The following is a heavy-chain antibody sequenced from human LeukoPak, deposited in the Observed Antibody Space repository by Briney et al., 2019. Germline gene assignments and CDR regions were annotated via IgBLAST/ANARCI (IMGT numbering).Heavy chain of an antibody. D-gene: IGHD1-26*01. CDR2: ISAYNGQT. Sequence: GASVKVSCKASGYTFTTYGISWARQAPGQGLEWMGWISAYNGQTNHTHNLQGRVSMTIDTSTSTAYMELRSLRSDDTAVYYCARCGGSYYVHRWFDPWGQGTLVTVSS. J-gene: IGHJ5*02. V-gene: IGHV1-18*01. CDR3: ARCGGSYYVHRWFDP. CDR1: GYTFTTYG.